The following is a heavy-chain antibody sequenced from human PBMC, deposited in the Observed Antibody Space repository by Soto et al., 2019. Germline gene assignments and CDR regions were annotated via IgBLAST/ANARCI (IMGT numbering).Heavy chain of an antibody. D-gene: IGHD5-12*01. J-gene: IGHJ6*02. Sequence: QVQLVQSGAEVKKPGSSVKVSCKASGGTFSSYAISWVRQAPGQGLEWMGGIIPIFGTANYAQKFQGRVRITADESTGTAYGELSTLRSEDTPVYYRASGQGSGYVITLLYCYAMDVWGQGTTVTVPS. CDR3: ASGQGSGYVITLLYCYAMDV. CDR2: IIPIFGTA. CDR1: GGTFSSYA. V-gene: IGHV1-69*12.